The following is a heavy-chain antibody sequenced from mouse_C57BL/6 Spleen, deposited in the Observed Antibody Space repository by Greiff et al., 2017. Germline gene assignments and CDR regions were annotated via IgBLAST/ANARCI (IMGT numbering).Heavy chain of an antibody. D-gene: IGHD3-2*02. CDR1: GYTFTSYW. CDR3: ARGGRVDISGYGFAY. J-gene: IGHJ3*01. Sequence: QVQLQQPGAELVKPGASVKMSCKASGYTFTSYWITWVKQRPGQGLEWIGDIYPGSGSTNYNEKFKSKATLTVDTSSSTAYMQLSSLTSEDSAVYYCARGGRVDISGYGFAYWGQGTLVTVSA. V-gene: IGHV1-55*01. CDR2: IYPGSGST.